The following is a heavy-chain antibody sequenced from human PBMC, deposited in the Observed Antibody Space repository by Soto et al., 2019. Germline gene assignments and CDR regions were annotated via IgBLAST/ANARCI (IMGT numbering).Heavy chain of an antibody. V-gene: IGHV1-69*01. Sequence: QVQLVQSGAEVKKPGSSVKVSCKASGGTFSSYAISWVRQAPGQGLEWMGGIIPIFGTANYAQKFQGRVTITADESTSTAYMELSSLRSEDTAVYYCASADRGSGSYSDDDAFDIWGQGTMVTVSS. CDR1: GGTFSSYA. CDR3: ASADRGSGSYSDDDAFDI. J-gene: IGHJ3*02. D-gene: IGHD3-10*01. CDR2: IIPIFGTA.